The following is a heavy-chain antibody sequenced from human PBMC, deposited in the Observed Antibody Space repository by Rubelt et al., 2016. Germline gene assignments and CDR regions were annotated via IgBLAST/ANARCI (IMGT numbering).Heavy chain of an antibody. Sequence: QLQLQESGPGLVKPSETLSLTCTVSGGSISSSSYYWGWIRQPPGKGLEWIGSIYYSGSTYYNPSLKSRVTISVDTSKNQFSLKLSSVTAADTAVYYCARAFREVATINGFDYWGQGTLVTVSS. CDR2: IYYSGST. CDR3: ARAFREVATINGFDY. CDR1: GGSISSSSYY. V-gene: IGHV4-39*01. J-gene: IGHJ4*02. D-gene: IGHD5-12*01.